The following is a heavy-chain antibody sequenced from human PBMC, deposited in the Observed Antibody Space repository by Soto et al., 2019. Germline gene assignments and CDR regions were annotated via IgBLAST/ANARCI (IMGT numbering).Heavy chain of an antibody. J-gene: IGHJ6*02. Sequence: QVQLVESGGRMVKPGGSLRLSGAASGFTFSDYYMSWIRQAPGKGLEWVSYISSSGSTIYYADSVKGRFTISRDNAKNSLYLQMNSLRAEDTAVYYCARPYSYGSNYGMDVWGQGTTVTVSS. CDR2: ISSSGSTI. CDR1: GFTFSDYY. CDR3: ARPYSYGSNYGMDV. D-gene: IGHD5-18*01. V-gene: IGHV3-11*01.